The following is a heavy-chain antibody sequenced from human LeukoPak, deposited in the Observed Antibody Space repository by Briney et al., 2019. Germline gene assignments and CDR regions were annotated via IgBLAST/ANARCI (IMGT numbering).Heavy chain of an antibody. J-gene: IGHJ3*02. Sequence: ASVKVSCTASGYTFTSYYIHWERQAPGQGPEWMGIIYPSGGSTTYAQKFQGRVTMTRDMSTSTVYMELSSLGSEDTAVYYCAIGYCRGGSCDDEPGDAFDIWGQGTMVAVSS. CDR2: IYPSGGST. CDR3: AIGYCRGGSCDDEPGDAFDI. D-gene: IGHD2-15*01. CDR1: GYTFTSYY. V-gene: IGHV1-46*01.